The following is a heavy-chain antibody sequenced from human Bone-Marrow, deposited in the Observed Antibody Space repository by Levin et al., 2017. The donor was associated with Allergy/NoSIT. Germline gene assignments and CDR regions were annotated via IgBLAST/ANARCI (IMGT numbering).Heavy chain of an antibody. D-gene: IGHD4-23*01. CDR1: GGSISSYY. Sequence: SETLSLTCTVSGGSISSYYWSWIRQPPGKGLEWIGYIYYSGSTNYNPSLKSRVTISVDTSKNQFSLKLSSVTAADTAVYYCARRRGGAYGGNHFDYWGQGTLVTVSS. V-gene: IGHV4-59*08. CDR3: ARRRGGAYGGNHFDY. J-gene: IGHJ4*02. CDR2: IYYSGST.